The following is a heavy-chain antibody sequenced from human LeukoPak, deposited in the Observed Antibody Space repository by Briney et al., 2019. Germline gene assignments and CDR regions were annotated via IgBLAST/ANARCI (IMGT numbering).Heavy chain of an antibody. CDR2: IYSGGST. D-gene: IGHD1-26*01. J-gene: IGHJ3*02. V-gene: IGHV3-66*01. Sequence: GGSLRLSCAASGFTVSSNYMSWVRQAPGKGLEWVSVIYSGGSTYYADCVKGRFTISRDNSKNTLYLQMNSLRAEDTAVYSCARAWEPYDAFDIWGQGTMVTVSS. CDR1: GFTVSSNY. CDR3: ARAWEPYDAFDI.